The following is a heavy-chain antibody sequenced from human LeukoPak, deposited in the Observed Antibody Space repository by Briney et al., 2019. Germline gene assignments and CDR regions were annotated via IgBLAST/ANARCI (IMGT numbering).Heavy chain of an antibody. CDR3: TRNRGLDV. CDR1: GFTFSSFW. J-gene: IGHJ6*02. D-gene: IGHD6-25*01. V-gene: IGHV3-7*01. CDR2: IKPEGSEK. Sequence: HPGGSRRLSCAASGFTFSSFWMSWVRQAPGKGLEWVANIKPEGSEKYYVDSVKGRFTISRDNAKNSLYLQMNSLRAEDTAVYYCTRNRGLDVWGQGTTVTVSS.